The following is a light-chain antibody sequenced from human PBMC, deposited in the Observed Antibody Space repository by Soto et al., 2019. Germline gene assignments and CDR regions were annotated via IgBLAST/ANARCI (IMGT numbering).Light chain of an antibody. CDR2: GAY. CDR1: QSVSTT. Sequence: EIVVTQSPATLSVSPGQRASLSCRASQSVSTTVAWYHQKPGQAPRLLVFGAYNRATGVPDRFSGSGAGTDFPLTITSLQSEDFGVYFCQQYKDWPTTFGQGTKVEIK. CDR3: QQYKDWPTT. V-gene: IGKV3-15*01. J-gene: IGKJ1*01.